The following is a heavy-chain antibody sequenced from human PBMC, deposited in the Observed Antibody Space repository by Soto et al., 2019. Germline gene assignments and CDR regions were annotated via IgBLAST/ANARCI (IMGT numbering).Heavy chain of an antibody. CDR2: ISGSGGIT. D-gene: IGHD1-1*01. CDR1: GFPFSSYA. V-gene: IGHV3-23*01. CDR3: AKSLSASPNYFFDS. Sequence: QPGGSLRLSCAASGFPFSSYAMTWVRQTPGKGLEWVSGISGSGGITYYADSVKGRFTISRDNSNNTLFLQMHSLRADDTAVCYCAKSLSASPNYFFDSWGQGTLVTVS. J-gene: IGHJ4*02.